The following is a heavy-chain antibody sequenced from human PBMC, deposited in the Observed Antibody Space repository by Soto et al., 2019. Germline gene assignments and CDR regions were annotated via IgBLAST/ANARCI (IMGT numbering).Heavy chain of an antibody. J-gene: IGHJ3*01. CDR1: GGTFSTYI. D-gene: IGHD3-3*01. Sequence: QVQLVQSGAEVRKPGSSVKVSCKAPGGTFSTYIISWVRQAPGQGLEWMGRIIPTPDITNYAQKLQGRVTVTADRSTRTAYMELTSLKSEDAAVYYCARERITTRGDAFDLWGQGTMVTVSS. V-gene: IGHV1-69*08. CDR3: ARERITTRGDAFDL. CDR2: IIPTPDIT.